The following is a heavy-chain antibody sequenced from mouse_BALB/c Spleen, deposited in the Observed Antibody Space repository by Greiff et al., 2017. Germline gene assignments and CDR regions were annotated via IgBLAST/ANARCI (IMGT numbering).Heavy chain of an antibody. D-gene: IGHD2-2*01. Sequence: EVKLVESGGGLVKPGGSLKLSCASSGFTFSSYAMSWVRQTPEKRLEWVASISSGGSTYYPDSVKGRFTISRDNARNILYLQMSSLRSEDTAMYYCARSGYGGYDDGYYYAMDYWGQGTSVTVSS. V-gene: IGHV5-6-5*01. J-gene: IGHJ4*01. CDR1: GFTFSSYA. CDR3: ARSGYGGYDDGYYYAMDY. CDR2: ISSGGST.